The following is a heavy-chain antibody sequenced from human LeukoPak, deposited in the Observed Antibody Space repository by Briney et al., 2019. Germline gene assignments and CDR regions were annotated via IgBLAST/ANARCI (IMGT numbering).Heavy chain of an antibody. Sequence: GASVKVSCKASGYTFTGYYMHWVRQAPGQGLEWMGIINPSGGSTSYAQKFQGRVTMTRDTSTSTVYMELSSLRSEDTAVYYCAREIGYSYGYVYYYYMDVWGKGTTVTVSS. D-gene: IGHD5-18*01. CDR1: GYTFTGYY. J-gene: IGHJ6*03. V-gene: IGHV1-46*01. CDR3: AREIGYSYGYVYYYYMDV. CDR2: INPSGGST.